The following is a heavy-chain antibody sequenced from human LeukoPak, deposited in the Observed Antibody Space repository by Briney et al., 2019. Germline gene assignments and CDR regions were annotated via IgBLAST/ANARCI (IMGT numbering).Heavy chain of an antibody. J-gene: IGHJ5*02. V-gene: IGHV4-39*07. D-gene: IGHD3-10*01. Sequence: PSETLSLTCTVSGGSITSSDYYWAWIRQPPGKGLEWIGSTYYSGSTHYNPSLKSRVTISVDMSENQFSLNLNSVTAADTAVYYCARDHNQYYYGSGVSGGWFDPWGQGTLVTVSS. CDR3: ARDHNQYYYGSGVSGGWFDP. CDR2: TYYSGST. CDR1: GGSITSSDYY.